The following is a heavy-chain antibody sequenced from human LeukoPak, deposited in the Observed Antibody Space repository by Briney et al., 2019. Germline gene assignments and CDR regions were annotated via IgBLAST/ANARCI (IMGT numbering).Heavy chain of an antibody. D-gene: IGHD6-13*01. V-gene: IGHV3-9*03. CDR1: GFTFSSYA. J-gene: IGHJ4*02. CDR3: AKANAGYSSSLDY. CDR2: ISWNSGSI. Sequence: GGSLRLSCAASGFTFSSYAMSWVRQAPGKGLEWVSYISWNSGSIDYADSVKGRFTISRDNAKNSLYLQMNSLRADDMALYYCAKANAGYSSSLDYWGQGTLVTVSS.